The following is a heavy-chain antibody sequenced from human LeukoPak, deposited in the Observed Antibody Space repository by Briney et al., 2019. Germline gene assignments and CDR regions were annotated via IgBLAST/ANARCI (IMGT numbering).Heavy chain of an antibody. D-gene: IGHD3-9*01. CDR1: GYTFTGYY. V-gene: IGHV1-2*02. Sequence: ASVKVSCKASGYTFTGYYMHWVRQAPGQGLEWMGWINPNSGGTNYAQKFQGRVTMTRDTSISTAYMELSRLRSDDTAVYYCARKYDILTGYDNWFDPWGQGTLVTVSS. CDR3: ARKYDILTGYDNWFDP. CDR2: INPNSGGT. J-gene: IGHJ5*02.